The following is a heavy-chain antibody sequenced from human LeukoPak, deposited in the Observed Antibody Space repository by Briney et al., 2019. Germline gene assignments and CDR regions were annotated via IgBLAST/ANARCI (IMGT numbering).Heavy chain of an antibody. Sequence: SETLSLTCAVYGGSFSGYYWSWIRKHPGKGLEWIGEINHSGSTNYNPSLKSRVTISVDTSKNQFSLKLSSVTAADTAVYYCARTSRVWFGTFYYIDVWGKGTTVTVSS. CDR3: ARTSRVWFGTFYYIDV. CDR2: INHSGST. CDR1: GGSFSGYY. J-gene: IGHJ6*03. V-gene: IGHV4-34*01. D-gene: IGHD3-10*01.